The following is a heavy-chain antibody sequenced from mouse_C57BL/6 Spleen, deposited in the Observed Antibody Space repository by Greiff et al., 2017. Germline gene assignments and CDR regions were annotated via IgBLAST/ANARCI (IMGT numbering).Heavy chain of an antibody. CDR1: GYAFSSYW. CDR2: IYPGDGDT. V-gene: IGHV1-80*01. CDR3: ARWDTRGLAY. J-gene: IGHJ3*01. D-gene: IGHD3-1*01. Sequence: QVQLKESGAELVKPGASVKISCKASGYAFSSYWMNWVKPRPGKGLEWIGQIYPGDGDTNYNGKFKGKATLTADKYSSTAYMRLSSLTSEDSSVYVCARWDTRGLAYWGQGTLVTVSA.